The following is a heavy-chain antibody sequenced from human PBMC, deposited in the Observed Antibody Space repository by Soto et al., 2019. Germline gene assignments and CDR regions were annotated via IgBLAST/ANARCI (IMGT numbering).Heavy chain of an antibody. CDR3: AKDLYSGYDFKDGMDV. V-gene: IGHV3-30*18. CDR1: GFTFSSYG. J-gene: IGHJ6*02. D-gene: IGHD5-12*01. Sequence: QVQLVESGGGVVQPGRSLRLSCAASGFTFSSYGMHWVRQAPGKGLEWVAVISYDGSNKYYADSVKGRFTISRDNSKNTLYLQMNSLRAEDTAVYYCAKDLYSGYDFKDGMDVWGQGTTVTVSS. CDR2: ISYDGSNK.